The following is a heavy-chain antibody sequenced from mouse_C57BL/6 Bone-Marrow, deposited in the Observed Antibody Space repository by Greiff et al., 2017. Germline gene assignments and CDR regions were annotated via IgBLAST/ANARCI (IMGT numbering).Heavy chain of an antibody. CDR1: GFNIKDYY. CDR3: PTYNYGSSPAWFAY. CDR2: IVPENGDT. J-gene: IGHJ3*01. D-gene: IGHD1-1*01. V-gene: IGHV14-4*01. Sequence: EVQLQQSGAELVRPGASVKLSCTASGFNIKDYYMHWVKQRPEQGLEWIGWIVPENGDTEYASKFQGKATITADTSSNTAYLQLSSLTSENTAVYSCPTYNYGSSPAWFAYWGKGTLVTVSA.